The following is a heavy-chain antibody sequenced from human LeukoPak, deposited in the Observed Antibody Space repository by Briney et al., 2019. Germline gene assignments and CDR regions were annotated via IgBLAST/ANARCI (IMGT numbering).Heavy chain of an antibody. CDR1: GYSISSGYH. Sequence: PSETLSLTCAVSGYSISSGYHWGWIRQPPGKGLEWIGSIYHSGSTYYNPSLKSRVTISVDTSKNQFSLKLSSVTAADTAVYYCASTNHYSSSSRFDYWGQGTLVTVSS. CDR2: IYHSGST. V-gene: IGHV4-38-2*01. CDR3: ASTNHYSSSSRFDY. D-gene: IGHD6-6*01. J-gene: IGHJ4*02.